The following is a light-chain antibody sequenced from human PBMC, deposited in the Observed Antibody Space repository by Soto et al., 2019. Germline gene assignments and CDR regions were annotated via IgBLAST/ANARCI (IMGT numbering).Light chain of an antibody. J-gene: IGKJ5*01. CDR3: QQYSSSPRVT. V-gene: IGKV3-20*01. CDR1: QSVSSRY. CDR2: GAS. Sequence: EIVLTPSPATLSLSPGERATFSCRASQSVSSRYLAWYQQKPGQAPRLLIYGASSRATGIPDRFSGSGSGTDFTLTISRLEPEDFAVYYCQQYSSSPRVTFGQGTRLEIK.